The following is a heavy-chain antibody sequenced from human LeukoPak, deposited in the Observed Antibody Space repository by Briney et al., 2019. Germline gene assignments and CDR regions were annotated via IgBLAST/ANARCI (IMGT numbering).Heavy chain of an antibody. J-gene: IGHJ4*02. CDR1: GFTFSGYG. CDR2: IWYDGNNK. V-gene: IGHV3-33*06. Sequence: GGSLRLSCAASGFTFSGYGMHWVRQAPDKGLEWVAVIWYDGNNKYYAESVKGRFTISRDNSKNTLYLQMNSRRAEDTAVYYCAKDWGYTTMVSYYFDYWGQGALVTVSS. D-gene: IGHD5-18*01. CDR3: AKDWGYTTMVSYYFDY.